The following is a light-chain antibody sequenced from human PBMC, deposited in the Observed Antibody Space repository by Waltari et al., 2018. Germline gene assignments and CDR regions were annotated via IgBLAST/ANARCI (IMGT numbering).Light chain of an antibody. Sequence: EIVMTQSPATLSVSPGERATLSCRASQTVASHLAWYQQKPGQAPRLLILGASIRASGVPARFSGSGSGTDFTLTISSLQSEDFAVYFCQQYHNWPPGEITFGPGTKVDIK. CDR1: QTVASH. CDR2: GAS. V-gene: IGKV3-15*01. J-gene: IGKJ3*01. CDR3: QQYHNWPPGEIT.